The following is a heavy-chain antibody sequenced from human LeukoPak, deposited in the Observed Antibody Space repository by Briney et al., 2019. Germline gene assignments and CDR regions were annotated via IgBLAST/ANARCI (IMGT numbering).Heavy chain of an antibody. D-gene: IGHD6-19*01. CDR3: AKDETYSSGWQPNHYYYYMDV. V-gene: IGHV4-59*01. CDR1: GGSISGYY. CDR2: IYYSGST. Sequence: PSETLSLTCTVSGGSISGYYWSWIRQPPGKGLEWIGYIYYSGSTSYNPSLKSRATISVDTSKNQFSLKLSSVTAADTAVYYCAKDETYSSGWQPNHYYYYMDVWGKGTTVTVSS. J-gene: IGHJ6*03.